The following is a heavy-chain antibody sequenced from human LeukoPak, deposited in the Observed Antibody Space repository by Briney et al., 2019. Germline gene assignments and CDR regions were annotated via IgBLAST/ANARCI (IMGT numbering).Heavy chain of an antibody. D-gene: IGHD4-23*01. CDR1: GYTFTSYD. CDR2: TNPNSGNT. J-gene: IGHJ6*03. CDR3: ARAPSGRKVPKKTVVTPYYYYYYMDV. Sequence: ASVKVSCKASGYTFTSYDINRVRQATGQGLEWMGWTNPNSGNTGYAQKFQGRVTMTRNTSISTAYMELSSLRSEDTAVYYCARAPSGRKVPKKTVVTPYYYYYYMDVWGKGTTVTVSS. V-gene: IGHV1-8*01.